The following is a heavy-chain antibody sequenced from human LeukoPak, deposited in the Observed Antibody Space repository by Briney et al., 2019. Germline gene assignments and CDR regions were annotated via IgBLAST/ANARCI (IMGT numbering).Heavy chain of an antibody. D-gene: IGHD3-10*01. Sequence: GGSLRLSCAASGFTFSSYAMHWVRQAPGKGLEWVAVISYDGSNKYYADSVKGRFTISRDNSKNTLYLQMNSLRAEDTAVYYCARGESITMVRGVIINLYCYYMDVWGKGTTVTVSS. J-gene: IGHJ6*03. CDR3: ARGESITMVRGVIINLYCYYMDV. CDR1: GFTFSSYA. CDR2: ISYDGSNK. V-gene: IGHV3-30*04.